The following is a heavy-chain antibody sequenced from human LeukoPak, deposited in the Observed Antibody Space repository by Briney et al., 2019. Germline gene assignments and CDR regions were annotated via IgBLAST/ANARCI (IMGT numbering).Heavy chain of an antibody. J-gene: IGHJ6*04. CDR2: INTDGSST. CDR3: ASSTIFGVAPKDV. D-gene: IGHD3-3*01. CDR1: GFTFSSYW. V-gene: IGHV3-74*01. Sequence: PGGSLRLSCAASGFTFSSYWMHWVHQAPGKGLVWVSRINTDGSSTSYADSVKGRFTISRDNAKNTLYLQINSLRAEDTAVYYCASSTIFGVAPKDVWGKGTTVTVSS.